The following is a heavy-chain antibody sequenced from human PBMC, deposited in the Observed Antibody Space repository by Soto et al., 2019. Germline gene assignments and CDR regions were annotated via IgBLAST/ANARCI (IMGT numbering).Heavy chain of an antibody. CDR3: ATGIKGGLVP. V-gene: IGHV3-30-3*01. J-gene: IGHJ5*02. CDR2: VTKDGTNT. CDR1: GFTFSSYD. D-gene: IGHD5-12*01. Sequence: QVQLVESGGGVVQPGRSLRLSCAGTGFTFSSYDIHWVRQAPGQGLEWVTIVTKDGTNTYYTDSVKGRFTISRDNSKNTVYLQMNSLRPEDTAIYYCATGIKGGLVPWGQGTLVTVSS.